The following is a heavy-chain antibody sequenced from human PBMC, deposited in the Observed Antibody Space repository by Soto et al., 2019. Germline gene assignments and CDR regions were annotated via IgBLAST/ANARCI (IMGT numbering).Heavy chain of an antibody. D-gene: IGHD6-19*01. CDR1: GYTLIMYY. CDR3: AMLGGWSGGSNDMDV. V-gene: IGHV1-46*01. J-gene: IGHJ6*02. Sequence: GASVKVSCKASGYTLIMYYIHWMRQAPGQGLEWMGIINPNSGSTTYAQKFQGRVTMTRDTSTSTVYMDLSSLRSEDTAVYYCAMLGGWSGGSNDMDVWGQGTTVTVSS. CDR2: INPNSGST.